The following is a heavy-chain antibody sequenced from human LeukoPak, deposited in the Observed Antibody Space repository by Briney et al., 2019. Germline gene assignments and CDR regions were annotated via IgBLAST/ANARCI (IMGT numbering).Heavy chain of an antibody. CDR2: ISYSGGNT. CDR1: GFTFSNYA. D-gene: IGHD5-24*01. CDR3: AKDRLQLPC. J-gene: IGHJ4*02. Sequence: GGSLRLSCAASGFTFSNYAMSWVRQASGKGLEWVSSISYSGGNTFYTDSVKGRFTISRDSSKNTLYLQMNSLRADDTAVYYCAKDRLQLPCWGQGTLVTVSS. V-gene: IGHV3-23*01.